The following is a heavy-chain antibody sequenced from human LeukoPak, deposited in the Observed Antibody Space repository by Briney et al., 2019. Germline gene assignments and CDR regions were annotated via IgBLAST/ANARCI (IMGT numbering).Heavy chain of an antibody. CDR2: IRSSSSDV. CDR3: AKDQSSQPYYFDY. J-gene: IGHJ4*02. V-gene: IGHV3-21*06. Sequence: GGSLRLSCAASGFTFSAYSMNWVRQAPGKGLEWVSSIRSSSSDVYYADSVKGRFTISRDDAKNSLSLQMNSLRAEDTAVYYCAKDQSSQPYYFDYLGQGTLVTVSS. CDR1: GFTFSAYS.